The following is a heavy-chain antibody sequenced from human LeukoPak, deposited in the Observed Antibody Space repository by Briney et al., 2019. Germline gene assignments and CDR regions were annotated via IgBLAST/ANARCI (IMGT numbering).Heavy chain of an antibody. CDR3: ARVRGYCSSTSCYPYYFDY. D-gene: IGHD2-2*01. CDR1: GLIFSGYY. Sequence: GGSLGLSCAAPGLIFSGYYMGWIRQAPGKGLEWVSYITSSGSMMYYADSVKGRFTISRDNAKNSLYVQMDSLRAEDTAIYYCARVRGYCSSTSCYPYYFDYWGQGTLVTVSS. CDR2: ITSSGSMM. V-gene: IGHV3-11*01. J-gene: IGHJ4*02.